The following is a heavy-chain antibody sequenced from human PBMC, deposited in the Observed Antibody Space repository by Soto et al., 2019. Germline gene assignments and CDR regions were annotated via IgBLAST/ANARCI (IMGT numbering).Heavy chain of an antibody. CDR1: GFTFSSYA. D-gene: IGHD6-19*01. Sequence: GGSLRLSCAASGFTFSSYAMSWVRQAPGKGLEWASAISGSGGSTYYADSVKGRFTISRDNSKNTLYLQMNSLRAEDTAVYYCAKESQWLVPRYYYYGMDVWGQGTTVTVSS. CDR3: AKESQWLVPRYYYYGMDV. J-gene: IGHJ6*02. CDR2: ISGSGGST. V-gene: IGHV3-23*01.